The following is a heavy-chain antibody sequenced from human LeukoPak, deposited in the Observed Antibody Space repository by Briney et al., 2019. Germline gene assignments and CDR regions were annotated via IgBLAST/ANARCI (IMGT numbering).Heavy chain of an antibody. CDR1: GYSISSGYY. J-gene: IGHJ5*02. CDR2: IYHGGST. Sequence: SETLSLTCAVSGYSISSGYYWGWIRQPPGKGLEGFGVIYHGGSTYYNPSLKSRVTISVDTSKNQFSLKLSSVTAADTAVYYCARDGPSYGYSGYDYWFDPWGQGTLVTVSS. D-gene: IGHD5-12*01. V-gene: IGHV4-38-2*02. CDR3: ARDGPSYGYSGYDYWFDP.